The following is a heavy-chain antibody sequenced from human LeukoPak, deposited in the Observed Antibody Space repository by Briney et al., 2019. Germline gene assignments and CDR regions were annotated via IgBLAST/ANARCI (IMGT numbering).Heavy chain of an antibody. D-gene: IGHD4-17*01. CDR3: ARAGYGDPHFDF. Sequence: GGSLRLSCAASGFTFSNYGMHWVRQAPGKGLEWVAAIWYDGSNKYYGDSVKGRFNICRDNYKNTLYLQMNSLRAEDTAAYYCARAGYGDPHFDFWGQGTLVTVSS. J-gene: IGHJ4*02. CDR1: GFTFSNYG. V-gene: IGHV3-33*01. CDR2: IWYDGSNK.